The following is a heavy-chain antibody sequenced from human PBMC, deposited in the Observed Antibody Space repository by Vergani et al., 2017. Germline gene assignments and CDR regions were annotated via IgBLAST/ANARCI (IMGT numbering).Heavy chain of an antibody. V-gene: IGHV4-59*01. Sequence: QVQLQESGPGLVKPSETLSLTCTVSGGSISRYYWSWIRQPPGKGLEWIGYIYYSGSTNYNPSLKSRVTISVDTSKNQFSLKLSSVTAADTAVYYCARVQYYGSGSYSEVIDYWGQGTLVTVSS. CDR1: GGSISRYY. J-gene: IGHJ4*02. D-gene: IGHD3-10*01. CDR3: ARVQYYGSGSYSEVIDY. CDR2: IYYSGST.